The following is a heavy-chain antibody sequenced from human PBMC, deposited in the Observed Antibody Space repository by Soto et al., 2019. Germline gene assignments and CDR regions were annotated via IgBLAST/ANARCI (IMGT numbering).Heavy chain of an antibody. CDR1: GYTIITYG. V-gene: IGHV1-69*13. CDR2: IIPIFGTA. Sequence: SVNVSCQASGYTIITYGISWVRQAPGQGLEWMGGIIPIFGTANYAQKFQGRVTITADESTSTAYMELSSLRSEDTAVYYCARDPRYYDSPTAPTNWFDPWGQGTLVTVSS. J-gene: IGHJ5*02. CDR3: ARDPRYYDSPTAPTNWFDP. D-gene: IGHD3-22*01.